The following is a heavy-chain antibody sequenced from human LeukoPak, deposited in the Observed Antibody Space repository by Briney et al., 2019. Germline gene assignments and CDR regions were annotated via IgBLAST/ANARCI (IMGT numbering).Heavy chain of an antibody. CDR2: MSYNGNYK. CDR3: ARDHSTTWYGSDS. J-gene: IGHJ5*01. V-gene: IGHV3-30*03. Sequence: GRSLTLSCAGSGFMFSDYGFHWVRRAPGKGLEWVAAMSYNGNYKFYGDSVKGRFTISKDDSKNTLNLQMDSLRADDTAIYYCARDHSTTWYGSDSWGRGTWVTVSS. CDR1: GFMFSDYG. D-gene: IGHD2-2*01.